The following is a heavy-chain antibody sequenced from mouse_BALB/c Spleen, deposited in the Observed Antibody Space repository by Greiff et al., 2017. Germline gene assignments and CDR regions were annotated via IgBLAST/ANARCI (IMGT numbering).Heavy chain of an antibody. CDR1: GFTFSSFG. Sequence: EVHLVESGGGLVQPGGSRKLSCAASGFTFSSFGMHWVRQAPEKGLEWVAYISSGSSTIYYADTVKGRFTISRDNPKNTLFLQMTSLRSEDTAMYYCARKHSSGSWFAYWGQGTLVTVSA. D-gene: IGHD3-1*01. CDR3: ARKHSSGSWFAY. CDR2: ISSGSSTI. J-gene: IGHJ3*01. V-gene: IGHV5-17*02.